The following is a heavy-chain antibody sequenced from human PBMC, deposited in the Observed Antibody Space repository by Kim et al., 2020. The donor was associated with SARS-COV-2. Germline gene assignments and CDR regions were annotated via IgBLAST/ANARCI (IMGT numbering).Heavy chain of an antibody. Sequence: EQKFQGRVTITADESTSTAYRELSSLRSEDTAVYYCARDRGYYYYGMDVWGQGTTVTVSS. CDR3: ARDRGYYYYGMDV. D-gene: IGHD3-10*01. V-gene: IGHV1-69*01. J-gene: IGHJ6*02.